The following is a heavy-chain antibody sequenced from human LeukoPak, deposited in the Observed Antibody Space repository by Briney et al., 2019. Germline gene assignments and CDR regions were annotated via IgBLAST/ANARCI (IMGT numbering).Heavy chain of an antibody. CDR2: ISSSSSYI. CDR1: GFTFSSYS. V-gene: IGHV3-21*01. J-gene: IGHJ4*02. CDR3: ARDLYSGWLFDY. D-gene: IGHD6-19*01. Sequence: GGSLRLSCAASGFTFSSYSMNWVRQAPGKGLEWVSSISSSSSYIYYADSEKGRFTISRDNAKNSLYLQMNSLRAEDTAVCYCARDLYSGWLFDYWGQGTLVTVSS.